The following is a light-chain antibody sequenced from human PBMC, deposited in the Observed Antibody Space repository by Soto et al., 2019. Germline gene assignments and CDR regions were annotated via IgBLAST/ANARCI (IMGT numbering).Light chain of an antibody. CDR1: QSLLHSNGFQY. CDR3: MQASQTPRT. J-gene: IGKJ1*01. V-gene: IGKV2-28*01. CDR2: LVS. Sequence: DIVMTQSPLSLPVTPGEPASISCRSSQSLLHSNGFQYLDWYLQKPGQSPQLLIYLVSNRASGVPDRFSGSVSGTDFTLKISSVEAEDVGVYYCMQASQTPRTFGQGTKVEIK.